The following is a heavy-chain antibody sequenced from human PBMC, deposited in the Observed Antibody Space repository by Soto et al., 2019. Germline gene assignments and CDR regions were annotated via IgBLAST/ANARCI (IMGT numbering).Heavy chain of an antibody. D-gene: IGHD3-16*01. CDR2: IYSGGST. CDR1: GVTVGGNY. J-gene: IGHJ5*02. V-gene: IGHV3-53*01. CDR3: ARGQFGLSELMRRDNWFDP. Sequence: PWGPLSLSSAASGVTVGGNYMSWVRPAKGKGLEWVSVIYSGGSTYYADSVKGRFTISRDNSKNTLYLQMNSLRAEDTAVYYCARGQFGLSELMRRDNWFDPWGQGTLVTFS.